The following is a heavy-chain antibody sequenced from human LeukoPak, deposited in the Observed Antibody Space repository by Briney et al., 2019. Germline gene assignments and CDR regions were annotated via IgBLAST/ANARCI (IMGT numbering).Heavy chain of an antibody. Sequence: GSLRLSCVVSGFRFSDYYMSWIRQTPGKGLEFISYISGSGDAIYYTDSVKGRFTISRDNAKNSLYLQLDSLSAEDTAVYYCVSLYDSTGFCFDYWGQGALVTVSS. CDR3: VSLYDSTGFCFDY. V-gene: IGHV3-11*01. J-gene: IGHJ4*02. CDR2: ISGSGDAI. D-gene: IGHD3-22*01. CDR1: GFRFSDYY.